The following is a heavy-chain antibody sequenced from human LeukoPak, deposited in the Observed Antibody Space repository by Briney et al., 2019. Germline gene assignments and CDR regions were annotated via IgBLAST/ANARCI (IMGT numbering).Heavy chain of an antibody. CDR1: GYSFTSYW. J-gene: IGHJ4*02. D-gene: IGHD3-22*01. Sequence: GESLKISCKGSGYSFTSYWIGWVSQMPGKGLEWMGIIYPGDSDTRYSSSFQGQVTISADKSINTAYLQWSSLKASDTAMYYCARRYNYDSRGYYVDYWGQGPPVTVSS. CDR3: ARRYNYDSRGYYVDY. CDR2: IYPGDSDT. V-gene: IGHV5-51*01.